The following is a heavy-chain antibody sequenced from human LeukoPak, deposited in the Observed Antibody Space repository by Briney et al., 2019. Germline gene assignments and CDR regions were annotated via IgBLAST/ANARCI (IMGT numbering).Heavy chain of an antibody. D-gene: IGHD3-22*01. CDR3: AKVDDSSGYYKNWFDP. CDR2: ISGSGGST. V-gene: IGHV3-23*01. J-gene: IGHJ5*02. Sequence: GGSLRLSCAASGFTFSSYAMSWVRQAPGKGLEWVSAISGSGGSTFYADSVKGRFTISRDNSKNTLYLQMNRLRAEDTAVYYRAKVDDSSGYYKNWFDPWGQGTLVTVSS. CDR1: GFTFSSYA.